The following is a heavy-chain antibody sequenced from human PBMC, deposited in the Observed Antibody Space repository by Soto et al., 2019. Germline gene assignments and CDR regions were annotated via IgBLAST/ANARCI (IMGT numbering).Heavy chain of an antibody. D-gene: IGHD6-13*01. V-gene: IGHV5-51*01. CDR3: ARHAFVSSWYPFDY. Sequence: GESLKISCNVSGYSFTSYWIGWVRQMPGKGLEWMGIIYPGDSDTRYSPSFQGQVTISADKSISTAYLQWSSLKASGTAMYYCARHAFVSSWYPFDYWGQGTLVTVSS. J-gene: IGHJ4*02. CDR1: GYSFTSYW. CDR2: IYPGDSDT.